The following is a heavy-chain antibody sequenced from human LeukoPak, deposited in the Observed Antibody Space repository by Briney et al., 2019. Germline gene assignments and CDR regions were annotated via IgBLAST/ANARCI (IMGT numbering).Heavy chain of an antibody. CDR1: GGSISSYY. V-gene: IGHV4-39*07. CDR2: IYYSGST. J-gene: IGHJ4*02. CDR3: ARVVTIAAAGYYFDY. D-gene: IGHD6-13*01. Sequence: KTSETLSLTCTVSGGSISSYYWGWIRQPPGKGLEWIGGIYYSGSTYYNPSLKSRVTISVDTSKNQFSLKLSSVTAADTAVYYCARVVTIAAAGYYFDYWGQGTLVTVSS.